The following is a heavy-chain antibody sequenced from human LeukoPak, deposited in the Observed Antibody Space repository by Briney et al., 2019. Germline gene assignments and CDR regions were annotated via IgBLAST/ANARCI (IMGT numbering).Heavy chain of an antibody. CDR1: GFTFNRYA. CDR2: IASDGNDQ. J-gene: IGHJ4*02. Sequence: GGSLRLSCAASGFTFNRYAIHWVRQAPGKGLEWVTVIASDGNDQHYADSVKGRFTISRDNSKNTVFLQMNSLRIEDTAVYYCAKDGPYCSSTSCYPTPYYFDYWGQGTLVTVSS. CDR3: AKDGPYCSSTSCYPTPYYFDY. D-gene: IGHD2-2*01. V-gene: IGHV3-30-3*01.